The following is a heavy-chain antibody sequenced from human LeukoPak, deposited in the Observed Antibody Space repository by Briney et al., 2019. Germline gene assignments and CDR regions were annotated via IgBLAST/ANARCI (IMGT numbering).Heavy chain of an antibody. CDR1: GYTFTGFY. J-gene: IGHJ4*02. Sequence: ASVKVSCKASGYTFTGFYIHWVRQAPGRGLEWMGWLNPNNGDTNYAQKFQGRVTMTRDTSTSTVYMELSSLRSEDTAVYYCAILRGIAAAGTDFDYWGQGTLVTVSS. CDR2: LNPNNGDT. CDR3: AILRGIAAAGTDFDY. D-gene: IGHD6-13*01. V-gene: IGHV1-2*02.